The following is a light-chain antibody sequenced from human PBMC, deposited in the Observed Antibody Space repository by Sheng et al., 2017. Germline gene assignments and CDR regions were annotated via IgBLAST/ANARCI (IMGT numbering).Light chain of an antibody. Sequence: QSALTQPASVSGSPGQSITISCTGTSSDVGSYNLVSWYQQHPGKAPKLMIYDVSKRPSGVSNRFSGSKSGNTASLAISGLQSEDEADYYCAAWDDSLNGWVFGGGTKLTVL. CDR3: AAWDDSLNGWV. V-gene: IGLV2-14*02. CDR1: SSDVGSYNL. J-gene: IGLJ3*02. CDR2: DVS.